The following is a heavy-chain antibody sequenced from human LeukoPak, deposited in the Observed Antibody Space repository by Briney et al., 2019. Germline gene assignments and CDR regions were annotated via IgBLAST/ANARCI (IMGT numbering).Heavy chain of an antibody. V-gene: IGHV3-30*02. D-gene: IGHD6-13*01. CDR3: AKDSTPAAAGIG. Sequence: GGSLRLSCAASGFTFSSYGMHWVRQAPGKGLEWVAFIRYDGSNKCYADSVKGRFTISRDNSKNTLYLQMNSLRAEDTAVYYCAKDSTPAAAGIGWGQGTLVTVSS. CDR2: IRYDGSNK. J-gene: IGHJ4*02. CDR1: GFTFSSYG.